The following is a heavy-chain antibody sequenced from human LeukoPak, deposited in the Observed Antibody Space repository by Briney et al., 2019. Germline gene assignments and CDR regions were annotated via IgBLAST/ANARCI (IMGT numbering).Heavy chain of an antibody. CDR3: ARTYYDILTGYNPYFDY. CDR1: GFTFSSYE. CDR2: INNDGTST. Sequence: GGSLRLSCAASGFTFSSYEMNWVRQAPGKGLVWVSHINNDGTSTSYADSVKGRFTISRDNAKNTLYLQMNSLRAEDTAVYYCARTYYDILTGYNPYFDYWGQGILVTVSS. V-gene: IGHV3-74*01. D-gene: IGHD3-9*01. J-gene: IGHJ4*02.